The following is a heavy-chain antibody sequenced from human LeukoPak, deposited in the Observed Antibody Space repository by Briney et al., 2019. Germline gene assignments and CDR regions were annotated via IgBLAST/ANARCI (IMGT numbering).Heavy chain of an antibody. Sequence: SETLSLTCTVSGGSISSYYWSWIRQPPGKGLEWLGYIFYSWGTNYNPSLKSRVTMSLDTSKNQFSLQLSSVTAADTAVYYCARDIRPRPYYYYMDVWGKGTTVTVSS. CDR3: ARDIRPRPYYYYMDV. CDR1: GGSISSYY. V-gene: IGHV4-59*12. J-gene: IGHJ6*03. CDR2: IFYSWGT.